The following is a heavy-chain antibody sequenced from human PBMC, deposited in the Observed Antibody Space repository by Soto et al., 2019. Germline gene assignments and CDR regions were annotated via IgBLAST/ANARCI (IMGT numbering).Heavy chain of an antibody. CDR3: AKAGWGGDYYYGLDV. CDR1: GFDFNNYA. V-gene: IGHV3-30*18. Sequence: QVQVVESGGGVVRPGRSLRLSCAAFGFDFNNYAMHWVRQAPGKGLEWVAVVSIDGTNTYYADSVKGRFTISRDSSNNTVSLQMNGLTSEDTAAYYCAKAGWGGDYYYGLDVWGQGTTVTVSS. D-gene: IGHD2-21*01. J-gene: IGHJ6*02. CDR2: VSIDGTNT.